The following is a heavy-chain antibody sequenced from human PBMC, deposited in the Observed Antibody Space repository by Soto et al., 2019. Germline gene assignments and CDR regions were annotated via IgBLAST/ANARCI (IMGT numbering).Heavy chain of an antibody. Sequence: PSETLSLTCAVSGGSISSGGYSWSWIRQPPGKGLEWIGYIYHSGSTYYNPSLKSRVTISVDRSKNQFSLKLSSVTAEDTAVYYCVRDLRKYYDSSGHPRFDYWGQGTLVTVSS. CDR3: VRDLRKYYDSSGHPRFDY. J-gene: IGHJ4*02. CDR2: IYHSGST. CDR1: GGSISSGGYS. V-gene: IGHV4-30-2*01. D-gene: IGHD3-22*01.